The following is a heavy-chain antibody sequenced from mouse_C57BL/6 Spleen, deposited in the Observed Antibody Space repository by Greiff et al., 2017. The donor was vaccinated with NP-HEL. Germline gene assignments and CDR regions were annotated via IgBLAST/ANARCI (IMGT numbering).Heavy chain of an antibody. CDR3: ARITTVGATDWYFDV. V-gene: IGHV14-3*01. CDR2: IDPANGNT. CDR1: GFNIKNTY. J-gene: IGHJ1*03. Sequence: VQLQQSVAELVRPGASVKLSCTASGFNIKNTYMHWVKQRPEQGLEWIGRIDPANGNTKYAPKFQGKATITADTSSNTAYLQLSSLTSEDTAIYYCARITTVGATDWYFDVWGTGTTVTVSS. D-gene: IGHD1-1*01.